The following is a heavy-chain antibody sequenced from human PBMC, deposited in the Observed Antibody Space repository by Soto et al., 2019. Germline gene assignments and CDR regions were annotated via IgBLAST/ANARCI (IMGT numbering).Heavy chain of an antibody. Sequence: QVQLMQSGAEVKRPRASVKVSCKASGDTFTDYCIHWVRQAPGQGLEWMGTVNPSGGHTTYAQHFLGRVTMTRDTSTSTLYMELTSLTSEDTAVYYFARGGHVVVVTAALDYWGQGTLVTVSS. J-gene: IGHJ4*02. V-gene: IGHV1-46*01. CDR3: ARGGHVVVVTAALDY. D-gene: IGHD2-21*02. CDR1: GDTFTDYC. CDR2: VNPSGGHT.